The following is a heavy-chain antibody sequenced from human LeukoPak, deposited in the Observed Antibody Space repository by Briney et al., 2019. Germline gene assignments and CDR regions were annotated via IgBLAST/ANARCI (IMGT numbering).Heavy chain of an antibody. J-gene: IGHJ5*02. CDR3: ARAGRYCSSTSCYRRGFWFDP. D-gene: IGHD2-2*02. V-gene: IGHV3-33*08. Sequence: GGSLRLSCAASGFTFSNYAMNWVRQAPGKGLEWVAVIWYDGSNKYYADSVKGRFTISRDNSKNTLYLQMNSLRAEDTAVYYCARAGRYCSSTSCYRRGFWFDPWGQGTLVTVSS. CDR1: GFTFSNYA. CDR2: IWYDGSNK.